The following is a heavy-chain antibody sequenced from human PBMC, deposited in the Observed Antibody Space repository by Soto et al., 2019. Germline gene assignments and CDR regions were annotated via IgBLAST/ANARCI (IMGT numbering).Heavy chain of an antibody. V-gene: IGHV3-21*01. D-gene: IGHD6-19*01. CDR3: ARDRLARGIPVAGRIDY. CDR2: ISSTGALM. CDR1: GFTFSDYW. Sequence: PGGSLRLFCAVSGFTFSDYWMSWVRQAPGKGLEWVSSISSTGALMYYADSVKGRFTISRDDADNSLYLQMNSLRVEDTAVYYCARDRLARGIPVAGRIDYWGQGALVTVSS. J-gene: IGHJ4*02.